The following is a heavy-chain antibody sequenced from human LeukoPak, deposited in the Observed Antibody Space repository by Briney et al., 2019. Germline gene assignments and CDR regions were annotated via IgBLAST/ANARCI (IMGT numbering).Heavy chain of an antibody. J-gene: IGHJ6*03. CDR2: IYTSGST. CDR1: GGSVSSGSYY. Sequence: SQTLSLTCTVSGGSVSSGSYYWSWIRQPAGKGLEWIGRIYTSGSTNYNPSLKSRVTISVDTSKNQFSLKLSSVTAADTAVYYCVGYCSGGSCRPTRGYYYYYMDVWGKGTTVTVSS. D-gene: IGHD2-15*01. CDR3: VGYCSGGSCRPTRGYYYYYMDV. V-gene: IGHV4-61*02.